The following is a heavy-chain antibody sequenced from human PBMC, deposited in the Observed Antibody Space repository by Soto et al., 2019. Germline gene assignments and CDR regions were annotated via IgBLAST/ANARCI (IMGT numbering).Heavy chain of an antibody. D-gene: IGHD2-2*01. J-gene: IGHJ6*02. CDR3: AKMRPPPGRDCIRISCSYYYNYGMDV. V-gene: IGHV1-69*12. CDR1: GGTFSDYS. CDR2: IIPIFGTT. Sequence: QVQLVQSGAEAKKPGSAVKVSCKTSGGTFSDYSISWVRQAPGQGLEWMGGIIPIFGTTNYAQRFQDRIAITADESTGTAYMELSSLTSEDTAVYYYAKMRPPPGRDCIRISCSYYYNYGMDVWGQGTTVTVSS.